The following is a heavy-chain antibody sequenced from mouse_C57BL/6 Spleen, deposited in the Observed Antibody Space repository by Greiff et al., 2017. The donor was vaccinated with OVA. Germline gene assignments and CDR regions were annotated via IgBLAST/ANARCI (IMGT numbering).Heavy chain of an antibody. V-gene: IGHV1-82*01. J-gene: IGHJ2*01. Sequence: QVQLQQSGPELVKPGASVKISCKASGYAFSSSWMNWVKQRPGKGLEWIGRIYPGDGDTNYNGKFKGKATLTADKSSSTAYMQLSSLTSEDSAVYFCARRGSNPYFDYWGQGTTLTVSS. D-gene: IGHD2-5*01. CDR3: ARRGSNPYFDY. CDR2: IYPGDGDT. CDR1: GYAFSSSW.